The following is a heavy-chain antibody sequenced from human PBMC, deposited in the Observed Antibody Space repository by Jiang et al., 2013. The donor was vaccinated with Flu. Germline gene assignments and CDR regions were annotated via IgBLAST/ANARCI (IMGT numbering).Heavy chain of an antibody. CDR3: AKGVVVVAATRYYYYGMDV. Sequence: VESGGGLVQPGGSLRLSCAASGFTFSSYAMSWVRQAPGKGLEWVSAISGSGGSTYYADSVKGRFTISRDNSKNTLYLQMNSLRAEDTAVYYCAKGVVVVAATRYYYYGMDVWGQGTTVTVSS. CDR2: ISGSGGST. J-gene: IGHJ6*02. CDR1: GFTFSSYA. V-gene: IGHV3-23*04. D-gene: IGHD2-15*01.